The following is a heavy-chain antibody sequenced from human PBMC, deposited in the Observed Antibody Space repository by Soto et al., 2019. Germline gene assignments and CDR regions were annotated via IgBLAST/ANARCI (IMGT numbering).Heavy chain of an antibody. D-gene: IGHD4-17*01. V-gene: IGHV4-4*07. CDR3: AIVTSGDYIDX. CDR2: IYTSGTT. Sequence: SETLSLTCTVSASSISGCYWTWIRQPAGKGLEWILSIYTSGTTNYKPSLKSRVNMSVDTSKNQFSLKMSSVTATDTAVYYCAIVTSGDYIDXWGQVT. J-gene: IGHJ4*02. CDR1: ASSISGCY.